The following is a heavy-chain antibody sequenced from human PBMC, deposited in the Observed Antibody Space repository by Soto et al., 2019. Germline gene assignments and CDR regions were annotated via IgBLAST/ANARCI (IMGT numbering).Heavy chain of an antibody. CDR1: GGSISSGDYY. D-gene: IGHD2-15*01. Sequence: PSETLSLTCTVSGGSISSGDYYWSGIRQPPGKSLEWIGYIYYSGSTYYNPSLKSRVTISVDTSKNQFSLKLSSVTAADTAVYYCARHPSSVVAARTGIRFDPWGQGTLVTVSS. CDR2: IYYSGST. V-gene: IGHV4-30-4*01. J-gene: IGHJ5*02. CDR3: ARHPSSVVAARTGIRFDP.